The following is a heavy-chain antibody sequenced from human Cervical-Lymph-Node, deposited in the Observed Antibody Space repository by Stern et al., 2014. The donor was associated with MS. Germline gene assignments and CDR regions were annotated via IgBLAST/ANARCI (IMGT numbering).Heavy chain of an antibody. Sequence: QLVQSGPEVRQPGASVRVSCKTSGYTFTTPNYGIAWVREAPGRGLEWMGWISSYNGNTVYAQKLQDRVTMTTDTSTSTAYMELRSLRSDDTAFYYCARERLRDFNDYHFDYWGQGTLVTVSS. D-gene: IGHD4-11*01. CDR2: ISSYNGNT. V-gene: IGHV1-18*01. CDR3: ARERLRDFNDYHFDY. CDR1: GYTFTTPNYG. J-gene: IGHJ4*02.